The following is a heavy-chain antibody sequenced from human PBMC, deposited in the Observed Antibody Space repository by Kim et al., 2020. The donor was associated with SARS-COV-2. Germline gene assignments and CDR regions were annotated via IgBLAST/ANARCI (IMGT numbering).Heavy chain of an antibody. J-gene: IGHJ5*02. D-gene: IGHD3-3*01. CDR2: IKQDGSET. CDR3: ARGVFYDFWSDQYLKDNWFEP. CDR1: GFPLSNNY. Sequence: GGSLRLSCAASGFPLSNNYMTWVRQAPGKGLEWVANIKQDGSETYYVDSVKGRFTISRDNAKNSLYLQMNSLRAEDTAMDYCARGVFYDFWSDQYLKDNWFEPWGRGTLVTVSS. V-gene: IGHV3-7*01.